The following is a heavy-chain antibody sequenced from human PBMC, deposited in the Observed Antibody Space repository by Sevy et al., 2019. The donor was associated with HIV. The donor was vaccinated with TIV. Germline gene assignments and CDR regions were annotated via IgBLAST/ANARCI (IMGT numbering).Heavy chain of an antibody. CDR3: AKGPRLELRRYYYHYYYMDV. Sequence: GGSLRLSCAASGFTFSSYGMHWVRQAPGKGLEWVAFIRYDGSNKYYADSVKGRFTISRDNSKNTLYLQMNSLRAEDTAVYYCAKGPRLELRRYYYHYYYMDVWGKGTTVTVSS. V-gene: IGHV3-30*02. CDR1: GFTFSSYG. D-gene: IGHD1-7*01. J-gene: IGHJ6*03. CDR2: IRYDGSNK.